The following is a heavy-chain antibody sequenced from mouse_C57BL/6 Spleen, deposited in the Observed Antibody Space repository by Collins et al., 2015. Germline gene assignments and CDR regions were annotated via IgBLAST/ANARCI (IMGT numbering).Heavy chain of an antibody. Sequence: QAYLQQSGAELVRPGASVKMSCKASGYTIYQLQYARRVKKTPRQGLEWIGAIYPGNGDTSYNQKFKGKATLTVDKSSSTAYMQLSSLTSEDSAVYFCARGGNWPFAYWGQGTLVTVSA. CDR1: GYTIYQLQ. CDR2: IYPGNGDT. CDR3: ARGGNWPFAY. D-gene: IGHD4-1*01. J-gene: IGHJ3*01. V-gene: IGHV1-12*01.